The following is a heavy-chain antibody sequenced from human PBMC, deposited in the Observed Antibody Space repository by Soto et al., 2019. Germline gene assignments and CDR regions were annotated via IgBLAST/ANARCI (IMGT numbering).Heavy chain of an antibody. CDR3: ARANRPMTRTYLNWFDP. D-gene: IGHD4-17*01. V-gene: IGHV4-59*02. J-gene: IGHJ5*02. CDR2: IHYSGST. CDR1: GGSVSGYY. Sequence: SETLSLTCTVSGGSVSGYYWGWIRQPPGRGLEYIGHIHYSGSTNYNPSLKSRVTISVDRSKNQFSLNLNSVTAADTAVYYCARANRPMTRTYLNWFDPWDQGTLVTVSS.